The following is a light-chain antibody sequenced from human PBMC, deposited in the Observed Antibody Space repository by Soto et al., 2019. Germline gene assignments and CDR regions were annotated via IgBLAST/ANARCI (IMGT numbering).Light chain of an antibody. CDR2: GAS. J-gene: IGKJ1*01. CDR1: QGIRND. Sequence: AIQMTQSPSSLSASVGDRVTITCRASQGIRNDLGWYQQKPGKAPKLLIYGASSLQSGVPSRFSGSGSGTDFTLTISSLQPEDFETYYCLQDYNYPRTFGQGTKVEI. CDR3: LQDYNYPRT. V-gene: IGKV1-6*01.